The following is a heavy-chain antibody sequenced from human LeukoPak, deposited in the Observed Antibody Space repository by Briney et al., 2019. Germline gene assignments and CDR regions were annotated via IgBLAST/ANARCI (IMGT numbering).Heavy chain of an antibody. J-gene: IGHJ6*04. V-gene: IGHV3-66*01. CDR2: IYSGGST. Sequence: GGSLRLSCAASGFTVSGNYMSWVRQAPGKGLEWVSVIYSGGSTYYADSVKGRFTISRDNAKNSLYLQMNSLRAEDTAVYYCAELGITMIGGVWGKGTTVTISS. CDR3: AELGITMIGGV. CDR1: GFTVSGNY. D-gene: IGHD3-10*02.